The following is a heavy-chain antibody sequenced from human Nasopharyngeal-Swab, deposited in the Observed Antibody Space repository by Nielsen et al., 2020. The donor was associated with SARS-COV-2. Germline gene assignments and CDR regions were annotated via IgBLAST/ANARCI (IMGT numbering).Heavy chain of an antibody. CDR3: AKVYYYDSSGYYYTPYYFDY. V-gene: IGHV3-23*01. D-gene: IGHD3-22*01. CDR2: ISGSGGST. Sequence: GESLKISCAASGFPFRNYYMTWVRQAPGKGLEWVSAISGSGGSTYYADSVKGRFTISRDNSKNTLYLQMNSLRAEDTAVYYCAKVYYYDSSGYYYTPYYFDYWGQGTLVTVSS. J-gene: IGHJ4*02. CDR1: GFPFRNYY.